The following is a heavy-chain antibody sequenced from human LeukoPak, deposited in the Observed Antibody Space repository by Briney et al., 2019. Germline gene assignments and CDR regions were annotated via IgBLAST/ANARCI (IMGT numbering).Heavy chain of an antibody. J-gene: IGHJ4*02. CDR3: ARSLYGSRI. D-gene: IGHD3-10*01. Sequence: GGSLRLSCAASGFTFSNYAMTWVRRAPGKGLEWVSSLSSRSRYIYYADSLKGRFTISRDNAKNSLYLQINSLRAEDTAVYYCARSLYGSRIWGPGSLVTVSS. CDR1: GFTFSNYA. CDR2: LSSRSRYI. V-gene: IGHV3-21*01.